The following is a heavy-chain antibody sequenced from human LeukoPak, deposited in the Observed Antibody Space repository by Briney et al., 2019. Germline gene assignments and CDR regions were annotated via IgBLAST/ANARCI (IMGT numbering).Heavy chain of an antibody. Sequence: ASVKVSCKVSGYTFTDYYMHWVQQAPGKGLEWVGLVDPEDGETIYAEKFQGRVTITADTSTDTAYMELSSLRSEDTAVYYCATSPYCGGDCYFDWFDPWGQGTLVTVSS. V-gene: IGHV1-69-2*01. CDR2: VDPEDGET. CDR3: ATSPYCGGDCYFDWFDP. D-gene: IGHD2-21*01. J-gene: IGHJ5*02. CDR1: GYTFTDYY.